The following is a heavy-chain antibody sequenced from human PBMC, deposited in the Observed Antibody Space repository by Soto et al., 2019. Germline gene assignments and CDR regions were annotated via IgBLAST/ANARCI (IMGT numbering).Heavy chain of an antibody. D-gene: IGHD2-2*01. CDR2: LYHSGST. CDR3: ARGGDGYKLPY. V-gene: IGHV4-30-2*01. J-gene: IGHJ4*02. Sequence: QLQLQESGSGLVKPSQTLSLTCAVSGVSISSGGYSWSWIRQPPGKGLEWIGYLYHSGSTYYNPSLKSRVSMSVDRSKNQFSLKLSSVTAADTAVYYCARGGDGYKLPYWGQGTLVTVSS. CDR1: GVSISSGGYS.